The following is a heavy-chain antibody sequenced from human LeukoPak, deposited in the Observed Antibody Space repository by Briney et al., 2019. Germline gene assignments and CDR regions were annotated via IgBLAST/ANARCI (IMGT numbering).Heavy chain of an antibody. D-gene: IGHD3-10*01. CDR1: GFTLSSYA. Sequence: QAGGSLRLSCAASGFTLSSYAMSWVRQAPGKGLEWVSAISGSGGSTYYADSVKGRFTISRDNSKNTLYLQMNSLRAEDTAVYYCAKDLDTMVRGPPYYYGMDVWGQGTTVTVSS. J-gene: IGHJ6*02. CDR2: ISGSGGST. CDR3: AKDLDTMVRGPPYYYGMDV. V-gene: IGHV3-23*01.